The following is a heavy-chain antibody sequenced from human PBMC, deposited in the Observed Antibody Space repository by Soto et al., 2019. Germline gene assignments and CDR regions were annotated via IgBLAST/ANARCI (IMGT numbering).Heavy chain of an antibody. CDR2: IYYSGST. V-gene: IGHV4-39*01. CDR1: GGSISSSSYY. J-gene: IGHJ6*02. CDR3: ARQGLXYFDWLSPFWYYYGMDV. Sequence: PSETLSLTCTVSGGSISSSSYYWGWIRQPPGKGLEWIGSIYYSGSTYYNPSLKSRVTISVDTSKNQFSLKLSSVTAADTAVYYCARQGLXYFDWLSPFWYYYGMDVWGQGTTVTVSS. D-gene: IGHD3-9*01.